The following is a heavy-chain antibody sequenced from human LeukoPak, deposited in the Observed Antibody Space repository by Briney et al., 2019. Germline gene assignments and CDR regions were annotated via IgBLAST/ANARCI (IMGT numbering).Heavy chain of an antibody. CDR1: GYTFTSYG. D-gene: IGHD6-13*01. CDR2: ISAYNGNT. J-gene: IGHJ4*02. Sequence: ASVKVSCKASGYTFTSYGISWVRQAPGQGLEWMGWISAYNGNTNYAQKLQGRVTMTTDTSTSTAYMELRSLRSDDTAVYYCARKPYSSSWHSESPTPFDYWGQGTLVTVSS. V-gene: IGHV1-18*01. CDR3: ARKPYSSSWHSESPTPFDY.